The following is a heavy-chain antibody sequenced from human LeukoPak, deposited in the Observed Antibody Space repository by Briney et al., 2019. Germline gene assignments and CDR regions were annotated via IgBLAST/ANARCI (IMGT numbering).Heavy chain of an antibody. CDR2: IYYSGST. CDR1: GGSISSSSYY. Sequence: MSSETLSLTCTVSGGSISSSSYYWGWIRQPPGKGLEWIGSIYYSGSTYYNPSLKSRVTISVDTSKNQFSLKLSSVTAADTAVYYCARQGFAYGSGTRGAFDIWGQGTMVTVSS. D-gene: IGHD3-10*01. V-gene: IGHV4-39*01. CDR3: ARQGFAYGSGTRGAFDI. J-gene: IGHJ3*02.